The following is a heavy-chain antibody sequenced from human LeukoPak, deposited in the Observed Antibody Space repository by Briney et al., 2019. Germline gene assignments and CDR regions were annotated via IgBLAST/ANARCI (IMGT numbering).Heavy chain of an antibody. Sequence: GGSLRLSCVASGFTLSNYWMHWVRQAPGEGLVWVSRIRSDGSSTTYTDSVKGRFTISRDNAKNTLFLQMNSLRAEDTAVYYCARRAGAYSHPYDYWGQGTLVTVSS. V-gene: IGHV3-74*01. CDR2: IRSDGSST. CDR1: GFTLSNYW. CDR3: ARRAGAYSHPYDY. D-gene: IGHD4/OR15-4a*01. J-gene: IGHJ4*02.